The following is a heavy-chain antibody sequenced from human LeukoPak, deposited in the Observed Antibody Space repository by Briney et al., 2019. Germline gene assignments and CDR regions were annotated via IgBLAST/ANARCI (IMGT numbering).Heavy chain of an antibody. V-gene: IGHV4-34*01. Sequence: SETLSLTCAVYGGSFSGYYWNWIHQPPGKGLEWIGEINHSGSTNYNPSLMNRVTISVDTSKNQFSLKLSSVTAADTAVYYCARGSAGDSSGSYDYWGQGTLVTVSS. D-gene: IGHD3-22*01. CDR3: ARGSAGDSSGSYDY. J-gene: IGHJ4*02. CDR1: GGSFSGYY. CDR2: INHSGST.